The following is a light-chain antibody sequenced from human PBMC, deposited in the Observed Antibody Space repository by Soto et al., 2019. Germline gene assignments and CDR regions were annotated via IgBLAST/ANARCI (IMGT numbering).Light chain of an antibody. Sequence: EIVLIQSPSTLSLSPGERATLSCRASQSVSSYLAWYQQKPGQAPRLLIYGASSRATGIPDRFSGSGSGTDFTLTISRLEPEDFAVYYCQQYGSSPTFGQGSMADIK. CDR2: GAS. CDR1: QSVSSY. CDR3: QQYGSSPT. V-gene: IGKV3-20*01. J-gene: IGKJ1*01.